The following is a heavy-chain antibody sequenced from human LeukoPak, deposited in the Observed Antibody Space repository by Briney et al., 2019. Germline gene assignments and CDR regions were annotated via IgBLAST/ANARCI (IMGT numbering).Heavy chain of an antibody. Sequence: GGSLRLSCAASGFTFSSYAMHWVRQAPGKGLEWVAVISYDGSNKYYADSVKGRFTISRDNSKNTLYLQVNSLRAEDTAVYYCARAPWYCSGGSCYKYYYYGMDVWGQGTTVTVSS. D-gene: IGHD2-15*01. CDR1: GFTFSSYA. V-gene: IGHV3-30-3*01. CDR3: ARAPWYCSGGSCYKYYYYGMDV. J-gene: IGHJ6*02. CDR2: ISYDGSNK.